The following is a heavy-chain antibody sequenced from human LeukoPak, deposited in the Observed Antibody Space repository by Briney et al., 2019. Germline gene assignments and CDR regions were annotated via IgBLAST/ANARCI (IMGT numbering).Heavy chain of an antibody. J-gene: IGHJ4*02. Sequence: KSSETLSLTCIVSGGSIKTYYWTWSRQPPGKGLEWIGYIHYSGSTDSNPSLMGRVTISLDTSKSQFSLKLRSVTAADTAVYYCVRDRSEFDSWGQGTVVTVSS. CDR2: IHYSGST. V-gene: IGHV4-59*01. CDR3: VRDRSEFDS. CDR1: GGSIKTYY.